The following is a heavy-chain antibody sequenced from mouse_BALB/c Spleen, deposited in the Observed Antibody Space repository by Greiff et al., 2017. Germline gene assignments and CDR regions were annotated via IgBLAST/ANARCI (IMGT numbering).Heavy chain of an antibody. V-gene: IGHV1-9*01. CDR3: ARGRNSVLRPWYFDV. J-gene: IGHJ1*01. CDR2: ILPGSGST. CDR1: GYTFSSYW. Sequence: VQLQQSGAELMKPGASVKISCKATGYTFSSYWIEWVKQRPGHGLEWIGEILPGSGSTNYNEKFKGKATFTADTSSNTAYMQLSSLTSEDSAVYYCARGRNSVLRPWYFDVWGAGTTVTVSS. D-gene: IGHD1-2*01.